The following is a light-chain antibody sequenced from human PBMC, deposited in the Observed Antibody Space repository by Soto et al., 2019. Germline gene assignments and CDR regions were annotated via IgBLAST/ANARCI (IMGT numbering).Light chain of an antibody. J-gene: IGKJ4*01. V-gene: IGKV3-20*01. CDR2: DVS. CDR1: QSVRNNY. CDR3: QQYGSTPLT. Sequence: EIVLTQSPGTLSSSPGERATLSCRASQSVRNNYLAWYQQKPGQPPRFLIYDVSTRAAGIPVRFSGSGSGTDFTLTISRLEPEDFAVYYCQQYGSTPLTFGGGTKVEIE.